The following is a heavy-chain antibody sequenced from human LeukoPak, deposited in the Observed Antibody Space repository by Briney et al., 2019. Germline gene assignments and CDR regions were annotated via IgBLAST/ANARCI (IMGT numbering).Heavy chain of an antibody. V-gene: IGHV3-74*03. CDR3: ARDQRVTGRPDIDY. CDR1: GFTFRNHW. D-gene: IGHD6-6*01. CDR2: ISSDGSST. Sequence: GGSLRLSCAASGFTFRNHWMHWVRQTPGKGLVWVSRISSDGSSTTYADSVKGRFTTSRDNAKNTLYLQMNNLRAEDTAMYYCARDQRVTGRPDIDYWGQGTLVIVSS. J-gene: IGHJ4*02.